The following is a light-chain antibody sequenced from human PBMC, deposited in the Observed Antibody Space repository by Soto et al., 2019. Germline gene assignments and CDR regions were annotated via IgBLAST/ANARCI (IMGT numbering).Light chain of an antibody. CDR3: QQYRSWPRT. Sequence: ETVMTQSPATLSVSPGERVTLSCRASQSVDISLAWYQQKPGQAPRLLIYGASTRATDMPGTFSGRGSGTEFTLTISSLRPEDFGVYYWQQYRSWPRTFGQGTKV. V-gene: IGKV3-15*01. CDR2: GAS. J-gene: IGKJ1*01. CDR1: QSVDIS.